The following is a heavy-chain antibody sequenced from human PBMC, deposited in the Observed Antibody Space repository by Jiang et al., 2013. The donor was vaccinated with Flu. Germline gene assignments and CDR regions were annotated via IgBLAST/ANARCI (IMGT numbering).Heavy chain of an antibody. CDR2: INPSGGST. D-gene: IGHD3-22*01. V-gene: IGHV1-46*01. Sequence: MHWVRQAPGQGLEWMGIINPSGGSTSYAQKFQGRVTMTRDTSTSTVYMELSSLRSEDTAVYYCARAGNYYYDSSGVSGVWGQGTLVTVSS. J-gene: IGHJ4*02. CDR3: ARAGNYYYDSSGVSGV.